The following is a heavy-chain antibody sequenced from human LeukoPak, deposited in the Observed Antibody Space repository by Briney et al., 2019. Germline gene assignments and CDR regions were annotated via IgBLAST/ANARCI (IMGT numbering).Heavy chain of an antibody. Sequence: GGSLRLSCAASGFSFSSYWMHWVRQAPGKGLEWVSRINSDGSSTTYADSVKGRSSISRDNAKNTLYLHMSSLRAEDTGVYSCARAVRAHPPADFWGQGTLVTVSS. CDR3: ARAVRAHPPADF. V-gene: IGHV3-74*01. J-gene: IGHJ4*02. D-gene: IGHD3-3*01. CDR1: GFSFSSYW. CDR2: INSDGSST.